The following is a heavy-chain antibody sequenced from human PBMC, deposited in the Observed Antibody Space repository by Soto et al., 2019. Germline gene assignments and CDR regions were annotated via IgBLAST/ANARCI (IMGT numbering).Heavy chain of an antibody. CDR2: INHSGST. CDR3: ASQRRTVTTFDY. Sequence: SETLSLTCAVYGGSFSDYYWSWIRQPPGKGLEWIGEINHSGSTNYNPSLKSRVSISVDKSKNQFSLRLSSVTAADTAIYYCASQRRTVTTFDYWGQGTLVTVSS. V-gene: IGHV4-34*01. J-gene: IGHJ4*02. CDR1: GGSFSDYY. D-gene: IGHD4-17*01.